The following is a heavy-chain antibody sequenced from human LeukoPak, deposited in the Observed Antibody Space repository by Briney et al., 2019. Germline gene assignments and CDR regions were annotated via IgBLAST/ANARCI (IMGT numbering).Heavy chain of an antibody. D-gene: IGHD1-26*01. Sequence: ASVKVSCKASGYTFTGYYMHWVRQAPGQGLEWMGWINPNSGGTNYAQKFQGRVTMTRDTSISTAYMELSRLRSDDTAVYYCARDKSPDWVGAHYFDYWGQGTLVTVSS. CDR3: ARDKSPDWVGAHYFDY. CDR2: INPNSGGT. J-gene: IGHJ4*02. V-gene: IGHV1-2*02. CDR1: GYTFTGYY.